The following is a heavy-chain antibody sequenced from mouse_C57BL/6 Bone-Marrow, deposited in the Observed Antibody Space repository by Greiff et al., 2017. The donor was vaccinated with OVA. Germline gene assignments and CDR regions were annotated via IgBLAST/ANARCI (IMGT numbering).Heavy chain of an antibody. J-gene: IGHJ3*01. Sequence: VQLQQSGAELVRPGASVKLSCKASGYTFTSYGISWVKQRTGQGLEWIGEIYPSSGNTYYNEKFKGKATLTADKSSSTAYMELRSLTSEDSAVYFCLYSSYEGFFADWGQGTLVTVSA. CDR3: LYSSYEGFFAD. CDR1: GYTFTSYG. V-gene: IGHV1-81*01. D-gene: IGHD2-5*01. CDR2: IYPSSGNT.